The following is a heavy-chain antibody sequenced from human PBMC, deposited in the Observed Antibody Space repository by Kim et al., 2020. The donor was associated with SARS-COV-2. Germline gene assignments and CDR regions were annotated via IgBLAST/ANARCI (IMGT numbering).Heavy chain of an antibody. CDR1: GFPFSSYS. Sequence: GGSLRLSCAASGFPFSSYSVHWVRQAPGKGLEWVAVISHDGGTKYYADSMKGRFTISRDISENTLYLQMSSLSAEDTVVNYCTGGSEPRFDYLGQGTLVT. V-gene: IGHV3-30-3*01. CDR2: ISHDGGTK. J-gene: IGHJ4*02. D-gene: IGHD3-10*01. CDR3: TGGSEPRFDY.